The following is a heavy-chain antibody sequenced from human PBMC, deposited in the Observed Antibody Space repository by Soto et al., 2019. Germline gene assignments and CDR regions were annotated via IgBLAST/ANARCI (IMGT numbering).Heavy chain of an antibody. D-gene: IGHD2-21*02. J-gene: IGHJ6*02. CDR1: GYSFTTYW. CDR2: IYPGDSDI. V-gene: IGHV5-51*01. Sequence: GESLKISCQGSGYSFTTYWIGWVRQMPGKGLEWLGIIYPGDSDIRYSPSFQGQVTISADKSISTAYLQWSSLKASDTAMYYCARRDCGGDCYSLSYGMDVWGQGTTVTVSS. CDR3: ARRDCGGDCYSLSYGMDV.